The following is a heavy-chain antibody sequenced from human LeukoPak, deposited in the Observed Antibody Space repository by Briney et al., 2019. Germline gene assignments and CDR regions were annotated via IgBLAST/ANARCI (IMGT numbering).Heavy chain of an antibody. CDR3: ARVASYDFWSGQYAPFYYYYYMDV. D-gene: IGHD3-3*01. J-gene: IGHJ6*03. Sequence: GGSLRLSCAASGFTFSSYSMNWVRQAPGKALERVSSISSSSSYIYYADSVKGRFTISRDNAKNSLYLQMNSLRAEDTAVYYCARVASYDFWSGQYAPFYYYYYMDVWGKGTTVTVSS. CDR1: GFTFSSYS. CDR2: ISSSSSYI. V-gene: IGHV3-21*01.